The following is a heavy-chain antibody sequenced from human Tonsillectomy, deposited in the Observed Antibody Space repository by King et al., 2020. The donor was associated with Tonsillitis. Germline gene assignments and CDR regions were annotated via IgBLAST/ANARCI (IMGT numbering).Heavy chain of an antibody. Sequence: VQLVESGGGVVQPGRSLRLSCAASGFTFSSYGMHWVRQAPGKGLEWVAFISYDGSNKYYAASVKGRFTISRDNSKNTLYLQMNSLRAEDTAVYYFAKHRLKNSDYAYYGMDVWGQGTTVTVSS. CDR1: GFTFSSYG. V-gene: IGHV3-30*18. D-gene: IGHD5-12*01. J-gene: IGHJ6*02. CDR2: ISYDGSNK. CDR3: AKHRLKNSDYAYYGMDV.